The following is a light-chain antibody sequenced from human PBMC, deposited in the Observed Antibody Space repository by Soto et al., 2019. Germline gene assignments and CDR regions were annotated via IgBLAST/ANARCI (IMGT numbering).Light chain of an antibody. V-gene: IGLV1-47*01. Sequence: QSVLTQPPSASGTPGQRVTISCSGSSSNIGSNYVYWYQQLPGTAPKLLIYRNNQRPSGVPDRFSGSKSGTSASLAISGLRSEDEADYYCAAWDDSLSGPNVAFGGGTKLTVL. CDR2: RNN. CDR3: AAWDDSLSGPNVA. J-gene: IGLJ2*01. CDR1: SSNIGSNY.